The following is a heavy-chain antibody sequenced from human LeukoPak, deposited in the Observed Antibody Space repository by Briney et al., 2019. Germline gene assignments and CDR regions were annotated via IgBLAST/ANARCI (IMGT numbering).Heavy chain of an antibody. CDR2: ISGGSSTI. CDR1: GFTLSSYS. D-gene: IGHD6-19*01. Sequence: GGSLRLSCATSGFTLSSYSMNWVRQAPGKGLEWVSYISGGSSTIYNADSVKGRFTISRDNAKNLLYLLMDTLRAEDTAVYYCARVGSNQWLDYWGQGTLVTVSS. V-gene: IGHV3-48*01. J-gene: IGHJ4*02. CDR3: ARVGSNQWLDY.